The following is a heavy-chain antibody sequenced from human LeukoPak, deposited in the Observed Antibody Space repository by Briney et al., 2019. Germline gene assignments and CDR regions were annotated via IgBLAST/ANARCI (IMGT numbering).Heavy chain of an antibody. CDR1: GFTVSSNY. Sequence: GSLRLSCAASGFTVSSNYMSWVRQAPGKGLEWIGSIYYSGSTYYNPSLKSRVTISVDTSKNQFSLKLSSVTAADTAVYYCARAAPPITIFGVVSWFDPWGQGTLVTVSS. D-gene: IGHD3-3*01. V-gene: IGHV4-39*07. CDR3: ARAAPPITIFGVVSWFDP. CDR2: IYYSGST. J-gene: IGHJ5*02.